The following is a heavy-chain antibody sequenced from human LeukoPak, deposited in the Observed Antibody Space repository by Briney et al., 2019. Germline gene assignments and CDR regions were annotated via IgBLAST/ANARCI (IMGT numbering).Heavy chain of an antibody. D-gene: IGHD3-22*01. V-gene: IGHV3-21*01. CDR2: ISSSSSYV. J-gene: IGHJ4*02. CDR1: GFTFSSYS. CDR3: ARVHYDSSGHFDY. Sequence: PGGSLRLSCAASGFTFSSYSMNWVRQAPGKGLEWVSSISSSSSYVYYADSVKGRFTISRDNAKNSLYLQMNCLRAEDTAVYYCARVHYDSSGHFDYWGQGTLVTVSS.